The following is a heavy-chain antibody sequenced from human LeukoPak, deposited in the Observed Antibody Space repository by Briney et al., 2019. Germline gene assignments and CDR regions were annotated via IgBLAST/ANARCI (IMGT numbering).Heavy chain of an antibody. D-gene: IGHD5-18*01. J-gene: IGHJ6*03. CDR3: ARGQADTAMYYYYYYMGV. CDR2: IYYSGST. Sequence: PSQTLSLTCTVSGGSISSGDYYWSWIRQPPGKGLEWSGYIYYSGSTYYSPSLKSRVTISVDTSKNQFSLKLSSVTAADTAVYYCARGQADTAMYYYYYYMGVWGKGTTVTVSS. CDR1: GGSISSGDYY. V-gene: IGHV4-30-4*08.